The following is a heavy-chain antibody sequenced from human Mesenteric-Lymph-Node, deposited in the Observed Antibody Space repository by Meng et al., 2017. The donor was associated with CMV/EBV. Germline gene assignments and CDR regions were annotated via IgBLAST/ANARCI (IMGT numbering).Heavy chain of an antibody. D-gene: IGHD2-15*01. CDR3: ARVCSGGSCYSAEWEDY. V-gene: IGHV3-48*04. J-gene: IGHJ4*02. CDR1: GFTFSTYS. Sequence: GGSLRLSCAASGFTFSTYSMNWVRQAPGKGLEWVSFISSSSSTIYYADSVKGRFTISRDNAKNSLYLQMNSLRAEDTAVYYCARVCSGGSCYSAEWEDYWGQGTLVTVSS. CDR2: ISSSSSTI.